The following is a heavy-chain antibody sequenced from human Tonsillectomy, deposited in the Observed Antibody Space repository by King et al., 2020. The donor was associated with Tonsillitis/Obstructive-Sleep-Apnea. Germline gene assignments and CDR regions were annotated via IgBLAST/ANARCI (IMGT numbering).Heavy chain of an antibody. J-gene: IGHJ4*02. CDR1: GFSFSSFS. D-gene: IGHD4-17*01. Sequence: VQLVESGGGLVKPGGSLRLSCAASGFSFSSFSMNWVRQAPGKGLEWVSSITSVSSYISFADSVEGRFTISRDNAKNSLYLQMNSLRAEDTAVYYCARDLGELSGDFSYFDYWGQGTLVTVSS. CDR2: ITSVSSYI. CDR3: ARDLGELSGDFSYFDY. V-gene: IGHV3-21*01.